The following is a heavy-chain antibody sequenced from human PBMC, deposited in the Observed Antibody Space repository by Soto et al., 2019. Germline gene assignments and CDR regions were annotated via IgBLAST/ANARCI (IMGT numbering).Heavy chain of an antibody. Sequence: ASVKVSCKASGYAFSSYCINWVLQAPGQGLEWMGWISAYNGNTNYAQKLQGRVTMTTDTSTSTVYMELRSLRSDDTAVYYCARDAESGSYSGYWGQGTLVTVSS. J-gene: IGHJ4*02. V-gene: IGHV1-18*01. CDR2: ISAYNGNT. D-gene: IGHD1-26*01. CDR1: GYAFSSYC. CDR3: ARDAESGSYSGY.